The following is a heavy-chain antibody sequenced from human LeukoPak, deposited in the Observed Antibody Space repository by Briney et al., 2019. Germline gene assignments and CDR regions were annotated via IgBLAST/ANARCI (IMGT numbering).Heavy chain of an antibody. CDR3: ARGRFTMVRGGISWFDP. Sequence: ASVTVSCKASGGTFSSYAISWVRQAPGRGLEWMGWMNPNSGNTGYAQKFQGRVTMTRNTSISTAYMELSSLRSEDTAVYYCARGRFTMVRGGISWFDPWGQGTLVTVSS. V-gene: IGHV1-8*02. D-gene: IGHD3-10*01. CDR1: GGTFSSYA. CDR2: MNPNSGNT. J-gene: IGHJ5*02.